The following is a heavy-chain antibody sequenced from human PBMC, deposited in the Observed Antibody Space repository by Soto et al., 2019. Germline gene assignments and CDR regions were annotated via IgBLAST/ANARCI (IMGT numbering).Heavy chain of an antibody. Sequence: GGSLRLSCAASGFTFSSYGMHWVRQAPGKGLEWVAVISYDGSNKYYADSVKGRFTISRDNSKNTLYLQMNSLRAEDTAVYYCVRKDWASAFDYWGQGTLVTVSS. CDR2: ISYDGSNK. V-gene: IGHV3-30*03. CDR3: VRKDWASAFDY. D-gene: IGHD2-15*01. J-gene: IGHJ4*02. CDR1: GFTFSSYG.